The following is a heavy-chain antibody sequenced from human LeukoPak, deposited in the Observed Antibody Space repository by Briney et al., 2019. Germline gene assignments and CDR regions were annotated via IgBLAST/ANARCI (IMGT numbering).Heavy chain of an antibody. CDR1: GGSVSSGSYY. V-gene: IGHV4-30-2*01. D-gene: IGHD3-10*01. Sequence: SETLSLTCTVSGGSVSSGSYYWSWIRQPPGKGLEWIGYIYHTGTTYYNPSLKSRVTISPDRSKNQFSLKLSSVTAADTAVYYCAGDFGSGSYRFDYWGQGTLVTVSS. CDR2: IYHTGTT. J-gene: IGHJ4*02. CDR3: AGDFGSGSYRFDY.